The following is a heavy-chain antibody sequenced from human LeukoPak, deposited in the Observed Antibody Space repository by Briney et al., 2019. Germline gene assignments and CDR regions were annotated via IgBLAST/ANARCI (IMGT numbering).Heavy chain of an antibody. D-gene: IGHD3-10*01. CDR3: ARGGITMVRGVGFDY. CDR2: IYSGGST. V-gene: IGHV3-66*01. Sequence: GGSLRLSCAASGFTVSSNYMSWVRQAPGKGLEWVSVIYSGGSTYYADSVKGRFTISRDNSKKTLYLQMNSLRAEDTAVYYCARGGITMVRGVGFDYWGQGTLVTVSS. J-gene: IGHJ4*02. CDR1: GFTVSSNY.